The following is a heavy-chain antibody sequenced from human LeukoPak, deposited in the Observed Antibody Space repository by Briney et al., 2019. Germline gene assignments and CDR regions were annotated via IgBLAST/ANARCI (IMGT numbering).Heavy chain of an antibody. D-gene: IGHD3-10*01. CDR2: ISGYNGNT. CDR1: GYTFTSYG. J-gene: IGHJ4*02. CDR3: ARVLDPYYYGSGSYPSGY. V-gene: IGHV1-18*01. Sequence: ASVKVSCKASGYTFTSYGISWVRQAPGQGLEWMGWISGYNGNTNYAQKLQGRVTMTTDTSTSTAYMELRSLRSDDTAVYYCARVLDPYYYGSGSYPSGYWGQGTLVTVSS.